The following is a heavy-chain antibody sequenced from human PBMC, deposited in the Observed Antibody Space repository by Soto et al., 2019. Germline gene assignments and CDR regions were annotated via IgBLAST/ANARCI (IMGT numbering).Heavy chain of an antibody. D-gene: IGHD6-13*01. Sequence: EVQLVESGGGLVQPGGSLRLSCAASGFTFSSYWMSWVRQAPGKGLEWVAKIKQDGREKDCVDSVKGRFTSSRDNAKTSLYLQMSGLSAGDTAVYFCARVEGYGSSSPDAFDIWGQGTTVTVSS. V-gene: IGHV3-7*01. CDR1: GFTFSSYW. CDR2: IKQDGREK. CDR3: ARVEGYGSSSPDAFDI. J-gene: IGHJ3*02.